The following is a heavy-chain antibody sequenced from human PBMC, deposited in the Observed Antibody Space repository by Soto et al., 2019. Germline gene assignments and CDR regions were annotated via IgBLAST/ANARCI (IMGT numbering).Heavy chain of an antibody. CDR2: IYSRGNP. D-gene: IGHD3-10*01. J-gene: IGHJ4*02. Sequence: QVQLQESGPGLVKPSQTLSLTCTVSSGSINSGLYYWTWIRQHPGKGLEWIGYIYSRGNPYYTPSLNCGVDITVDTSKNPFSLSVRSVTAADTAVYYCARARSGSYFVLEYWGQGAQVTVSP. CDR1: SGSINSGLYY. CDR3: ARARSGSYFVLEY. V-gene: IGHV4-31*03.